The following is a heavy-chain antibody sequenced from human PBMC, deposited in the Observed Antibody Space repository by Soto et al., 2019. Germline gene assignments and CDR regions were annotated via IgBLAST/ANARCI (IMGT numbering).Heavy chain of an antibody. Sequence: GRPLRLSCAASGFTFSSYGMHWVRQAPSKGLEWVAVIWYDGSNKYYADSVKGRFTISRDNSKNTLYLQMNSLRAEDTAVYYWAREQRYSGSLVLYYYYGMDVWGQGTTVTVSS. CDR1: GFTFSSYG. CDR3: AREQRYSGSLVLYYYYGMDV. CDR2: IWYDGSNK. V-gene: IGHV3-33*01. J-gene: IGHJ6*02. D-gene: IGHD1-26*01.